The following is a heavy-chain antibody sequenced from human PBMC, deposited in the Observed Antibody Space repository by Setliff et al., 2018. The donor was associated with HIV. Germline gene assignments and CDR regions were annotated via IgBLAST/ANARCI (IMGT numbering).Heavy chain of an antibody. D-gene: IGHD4-17*01. J-gene: IGHJ3*02. CDR3: SRSPKGRYGDYVYAFDI. V-gene: IGHV4-4*09. CDR1: GDSIGDYY. Sequence: SETLSLTCTVSGDSIGDYYWNWIRQPPGKGLEWIGYIYISGRTSYNPSLKSRVTISVDTSKNQFSLKLSSVTAADTAIYYCSRSPKGRYGDYVYAFDIWGQGTMVTVSS. CDR2: IYISGRT.